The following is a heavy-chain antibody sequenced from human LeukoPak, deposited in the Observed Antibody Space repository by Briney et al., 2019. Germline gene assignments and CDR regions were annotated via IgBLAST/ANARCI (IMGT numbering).Heavy chain of an antibody. CDR2: IIPIFRTA. Sequence: ASVKVSCKASGGTFSGSAVSWVRQAPGQRLEWMGGIIPIFRTANYAQKFQGRVTITSDESTSTAYMELSSLRSEDTAVYYCARALGRFNYHYYYMDVWGKGTTVSVSS. D-gene: IGHD1-26*01. V-gene: IGHV1-69*13. CDR3: ARALGRFNYHYYYMDV. CDR1: GGTFSGSA. J-gene: IGHJ6*03.